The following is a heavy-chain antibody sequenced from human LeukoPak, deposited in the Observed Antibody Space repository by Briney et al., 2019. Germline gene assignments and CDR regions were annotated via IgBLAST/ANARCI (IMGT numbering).Heavy chain of an antibody. V-gene: IGHV4-34*01. J-gene: IGHJ4*02. D-gene: IGHD1-26*01. CDR1: GGSFSGYY. CDR2: INHSGST. CDR3: ARGPGYSGSYIEDNYFDY. Sequence: ASETLSLTCAVYGGSFSGYYWSWIRQPPGKGLEWIGEINHSGSTNYNPSLKSRVTISVDTSKNRFSLKLSSVTAADTAVYYCARGPGYSGSYIEDNYFDYWGQGTLVTVSS.